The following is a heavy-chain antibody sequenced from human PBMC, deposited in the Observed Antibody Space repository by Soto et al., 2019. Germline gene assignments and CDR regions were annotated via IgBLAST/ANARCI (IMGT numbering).Heavy chain of an antibody. CDR3: ARDSDDTAMDSNYYHYGMDV. V-gene: IGHV1-46*01. CDR1: GYTFTSYY. Sequence: ASVKVSCKASGYTFTSYYMHWVRQAPEQGLEWMGIINPSGGSTSYAQKFQGRVTMTRDTSTSTVYMELSSLRSEDTAVYYCARDSDDTAMDSNYYHYGMDVWGQGTTVTVSS. CDR2: INPSGGST. J-gene: IGHJ6*02. D-gene: IGHD5-18*01.